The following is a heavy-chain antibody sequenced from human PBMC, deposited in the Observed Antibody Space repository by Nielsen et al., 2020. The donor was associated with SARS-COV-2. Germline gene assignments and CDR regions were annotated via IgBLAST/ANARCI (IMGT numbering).Heavy chain of an antibody. V-gene: IGHV4-59*01. J-gene: IGHJ4*02. D-gene: IGHD6-19*01. CDR1: GGSISPYF. CDR3: ARDGVSGNYFDY. Sequence: SETLSLTCTVSGGSISPYFWSWVRQPPGKGLEWIGYIYYSGSTNYNPSLKSRATISVDTSKNQFSLRLSSVTAADTAVYYCARDGVSGNYFDYWGPGTLVTVSS. CDR2: IYYSGST.